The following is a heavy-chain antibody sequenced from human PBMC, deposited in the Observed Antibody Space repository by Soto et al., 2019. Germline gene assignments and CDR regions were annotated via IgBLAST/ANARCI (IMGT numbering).Heavy chain of an antibody. CDR1: GGSISSSPYY. V-gene: IGHV4-39*01. D-gene: IGHD4-4*01. CDR2: VYYSGTS. CDR3: AHIRDYNNYGWFHP. J-gene: IGHJ5*02. Sequence: QLQMQESGPGLVKPSETLSLTCIVSGGSISSSPYYWAWIRQPPGKALEWIGSVYYSGTSYRNPSLKSRATLSVDRSKNQFSLQLSAVTAADTAVYYCAHIRDYNNYGWFHPWGPGSLVSVSS.